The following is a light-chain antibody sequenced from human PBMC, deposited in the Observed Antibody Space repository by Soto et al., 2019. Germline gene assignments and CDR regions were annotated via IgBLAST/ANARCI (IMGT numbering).Light chain of an antibody. V-gene: IGKV1-39*01. J-gene: IGKJ1*01. CDR2: AAS. CDR1: QSISSY. Sequence: DVQMTQSPSSLSASVGARVTITCRASQSISSYLNWYQQKPGKAPKLLIYAASSLQSGVPSRFSGSGSGTDFTLTISSLQPEDFATYYCQQSYSTPRETFGQGTKVDIK. CDR3: QQSYSTPRET.